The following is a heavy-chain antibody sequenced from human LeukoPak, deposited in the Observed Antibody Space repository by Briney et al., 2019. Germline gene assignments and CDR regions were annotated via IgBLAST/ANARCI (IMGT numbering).Heavy chain of an antibody. CDR1: GYTFTGYY. Sequence: ASVKVSCKASGYTFTGYYMHWVRQAPGQGLEWMGIINPSGGSTSYAQKFQGRVTMTRDMSTSTVYMELSSLRSEDTAVYYCARGGGGGTIFGVVITTKPFDYWGQGTLVTVSS. D-gene: IGHD3-3*01. V-gene: IGHV1-46*01. CDR2: INPSGGST. J-gene: IGHJ4*02. CDR3: ARGGGGGTIFGVVITTKPFDY.